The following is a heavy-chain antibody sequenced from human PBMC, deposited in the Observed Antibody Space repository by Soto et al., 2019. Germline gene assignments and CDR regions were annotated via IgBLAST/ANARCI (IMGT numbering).Heavy chain of an antibody. D-gene: IGHD1-26*01. CDR2: ISPSGDVT. Sequence: LRLSCSTSGFFFTDYFMSWIRQAPGKGLEWVSYISPSGDVTHYADSVKGRFTISRDNTKNSLFLQMSSLRDDDTAVYYCARQLERRVGAASHWGQGTRVTVSS. CDR3: ARQLERRVGAASH. J-gene: IGHJ4*02. V-gene: IGHV3-11*01. CDR1: GFFFTDYF.